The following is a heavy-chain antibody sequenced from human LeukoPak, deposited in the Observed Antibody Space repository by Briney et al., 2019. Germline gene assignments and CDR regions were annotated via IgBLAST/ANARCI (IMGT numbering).Heavy chain of an antibody. CDR3: AREAVAGTIDGNYYYGMDV. D-gene: IGHD6-19*01. V-gene: IGHV3-11*01. J-gene: IGHJ6*02. CDR1: GFTFSDYY. Sequence: AGGSLRLSCAAPGFTFSDYYMSWIRQAPGKGLEWVSYISSSGSTIYYADSVKGRFTISRDNAKNSLYLQMNSLRAEDTAVYYCAREAVAGTIDGNYYYGMDVWGQGTTVTVSS. CDR2: ISSSGSTI.